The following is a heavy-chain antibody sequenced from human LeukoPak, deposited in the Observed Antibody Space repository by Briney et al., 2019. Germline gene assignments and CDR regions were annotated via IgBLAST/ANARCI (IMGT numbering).Heavy chain of an antibody. D-gene: IGHD3-10*01. CDR1: GFTFSAYA. CDR2: ISGSGDST. V-gene: IGHV3-23*01. CDR3: AEGISGTVRGVIGDL. J-gene: IGHJ5*02. Sequence: GGPLRLSCAASGFTFSAYAMTWVRQAPGKGLEWVSAISGSGDSTFSADSVKGRFTISRDNSKNTLYLQMNSLRAEDTAVYYCAEGISGTVRGVIGDLWGQGTLVTVSS.